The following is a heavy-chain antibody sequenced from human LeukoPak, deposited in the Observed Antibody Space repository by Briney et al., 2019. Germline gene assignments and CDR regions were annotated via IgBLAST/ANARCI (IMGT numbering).Heavy chain of an antibody. J-gene: IGHJ6*03. D-gene: IGHD3-3*01. CDR3: AREGGDFWSGYQYYYYYMDV. CDR1: GFTFSSYW. Sequence: GGSLRLSCAASGFTFSSYWMSWVRQAPGKGLGWVANIKQDGSEKYYVDSVKGRFTISRDNAKNSLYLQMNSLRAEDTAVYYCAREGGDFWSGYQYYYYYMDVWGKGTTVTVSS. V-gene: IGHV3-7*01. CDR2: IKQDGSEK.